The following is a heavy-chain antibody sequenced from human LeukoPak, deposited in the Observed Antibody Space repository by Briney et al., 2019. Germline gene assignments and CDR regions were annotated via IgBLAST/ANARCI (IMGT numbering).Heavy chain of an antibody. D-gene: IGHD1-26*01. CDR2: INTDGSTT. CDR3: AKAGSYRFDD. Sequence: GGSLRLSCAASGFTFSSYWMHWVRHALGEGLVWVSRINTDGSTTNYADSMKGRFTISRDNAENTLYLQLNSLRAEDTAVYYCAKAGSYRFDDWGQGTLVTVSS. CDR1: GFTFSSYW. V-gene: IGHV3-74*01. J-gene: IGHJ4*02.